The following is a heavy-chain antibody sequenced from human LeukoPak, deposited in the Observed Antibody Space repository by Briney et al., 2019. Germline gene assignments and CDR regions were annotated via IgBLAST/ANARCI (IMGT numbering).Heavy chain of an antibody. CDR3: ANCHFRDY. V-gene: IGHV3-23*01. J-gene: IGHJ4*02. CDR1: GFTFSNYA. CDR2: ISDSGRTT. Sequence: GSLTLSCAASGFTFSNYAMAWVRQAPGKGLEWVSGISDSGRTTYYGDSVKGRFTIYRDNSKNTLFLQMNSLRTDDTAMYYCANCHFRDYWGQGTLVTVSS.